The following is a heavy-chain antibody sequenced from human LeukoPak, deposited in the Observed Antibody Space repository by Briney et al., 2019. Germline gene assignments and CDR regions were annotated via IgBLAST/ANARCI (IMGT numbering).Heavy chain of an antibody. Sequence: GGSLRLSCAASGFTFSNAWMSWVRQAPGKGLEWVGRIKSKTDGGTTDYAAPVKGRFTISRDDSKNTLYLQMNSLRAEDTAVYYCANMLGGSGINNAFDIWGQGTMVTVSS. J-gene: IGHJ3*02. CDR1: GFTFSNAW. V-gene: IGHV3-15*01. CDR3: ANMLGGSGINNAFDI. CDR2: IKSKTDGGTT. D-gene: IGHD3-10*01.